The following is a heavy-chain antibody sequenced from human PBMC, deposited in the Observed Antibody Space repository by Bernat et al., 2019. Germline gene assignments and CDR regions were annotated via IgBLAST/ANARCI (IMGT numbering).Heavy chain of an antibody. Sequence: EMQLLESGGGLVQPGGSLRLSCAASGFNFKNFGMSWVRQAPGKGLEWVSPISSGGTTYYADSVKGQFTISRENNNHTLYLQLNSLSVEETAVYYCARSSAWSHWYCDLWGRGVLVPVSS. V-gene: IGHV3-23*01. CDR1: GFNFKNFG. J-gene: IGHJ2*01. CDR3: ARSSAWSHWYCDL. CDR2: ISSGGTT. D-gene: IGHD6-6*01.